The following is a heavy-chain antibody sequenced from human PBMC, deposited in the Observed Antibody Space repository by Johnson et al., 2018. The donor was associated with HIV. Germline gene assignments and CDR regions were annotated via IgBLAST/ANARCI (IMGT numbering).Heavy chain of an antibody. J-gene: IGHJ3*02. Sequence: QVQLVESGGGVVQPGGSLRLSCAASGFTFSKYGVHWVRQAPGKGLEWLAVIWYDGSNEYYADSVKGRFTISRDSAKNSLYMQMNSLRAEDTAVYYCARAGSSSDDAFDIWGQGTMVTVSS. CDR2: IWYDGSNE. CDR1: GFTFSKYG. V-gene: IGHV3-33*01. CDR3: ARAGSSSDDAFDI. D-gene: IGHD6-6*01.